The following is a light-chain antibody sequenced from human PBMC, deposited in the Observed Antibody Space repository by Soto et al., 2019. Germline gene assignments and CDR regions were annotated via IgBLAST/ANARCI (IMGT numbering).Light chain of an antibody. J-gene: IGLJ2*01. CDR3: LLYMGSGISV. CDR1: SGSVSTTNY. V-gene: IGLV8-61*01. CDR2: STN. Sequence: QTVVTQEPSFSVSPGGTVTLTCGLSSGSVSTTNYPSWYQQTPGQAPRTLIYSTNTRSSGVPDRFSGSILGNKAALSITGAQADDESYYYCLLYMGSGISVFGGGTKVTFL.